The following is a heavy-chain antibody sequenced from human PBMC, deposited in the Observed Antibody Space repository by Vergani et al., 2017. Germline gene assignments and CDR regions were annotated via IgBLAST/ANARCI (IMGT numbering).Heavy chain of an antibody. D-gene: IGHD6-19*01. CDR3: AKDPKRSSGWYGQGAFDI. CDR2: ISWNSGSI. Sequence: EVQLVESGGGLVQPGRSLRLSCAASGFTFDDYAMHWVRQAPGKGLEWVSGISWNSGSIGYADSVTGRFTISRDNAKNSLYLQMNSLRAEDTALYYCAKDPKRSSGWYGQGAFDIWGQGTMVTVSS. J-gene: IGHJ3*02. V-gene: IGHV3-9*01. CDR1: GFTFDDYA.